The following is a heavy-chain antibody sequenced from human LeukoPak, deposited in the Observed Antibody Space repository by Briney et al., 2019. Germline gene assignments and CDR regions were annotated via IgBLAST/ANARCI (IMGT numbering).Heavy chain of an antibody. CDR1: GFTVSSNY. CDR2: IYSGGST. J-gene: IGHJ4*02. D-gene: IGHD1-26*01. CDR3: ARGRFIAGTTAYYFDY. V-gene: IGHV3-53*01. Sequence: PGGSLRLSCAASGFTVSSNYMSWVRQAPGKGLEWVSVIYSGGSTYYADSVKGRFTISRDNSKNTLYLQMNSLRAEDTAVYYCARGRFIAGTTAYYFDYWGQGTLVTVSS.